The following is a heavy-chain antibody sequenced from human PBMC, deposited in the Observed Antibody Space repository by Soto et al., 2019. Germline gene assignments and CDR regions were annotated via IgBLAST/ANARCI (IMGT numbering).Heavy chain of an antibody. CDR3: ARATPAGSADF. D-gene: IGHD2-2*01. J-gene: IGHJ4*02. CDR2: ISYSGSS. Sequence: RSLTCTVSGGSNIRDGYYWSWIRQHPGKGLEWIAYISYSGSSYSNPSLKSRVTISADTSKNQFSLRLTSVTAADTAVYFCARATPAGSADFWGQGNLVTVSS. CDR1: GGSNIRDGYY. V-gene: IGHV4-31*03.